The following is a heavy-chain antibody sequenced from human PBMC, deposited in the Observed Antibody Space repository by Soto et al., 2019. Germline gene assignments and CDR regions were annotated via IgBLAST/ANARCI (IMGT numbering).Heavy chain of an antibody. V-gene: IGHV1-69*13. D-gene: IGHD3-22*01. J-gene: IGHJ4*02. Sequence: GASVKVSCKASGGTSSRYALSWVRQAPGQGPEWMGGIVPMFGTANYAQKFQGRVTITADESTNTAYMQLSSLRSEDTAVYYCARGVYYDSRGYYFFFWGQGTLVTVSS. CDR2: IVPMFGTA. CDR3: ARGVYYDSRGYYFFF. CDR1: GGTSSRYA.